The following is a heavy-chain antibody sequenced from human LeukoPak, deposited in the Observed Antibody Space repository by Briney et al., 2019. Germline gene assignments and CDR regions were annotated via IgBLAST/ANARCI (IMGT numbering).Heavy chain of an antibody. J-gene: IGHJ5*02. CDR1: GGSISNNY. Sequence: SETLSLTCTVSGGSISNNYWSWIRQPPGKGLEWLGNIYYSGSTNYNPSLKSRVTISVDTSKNQFSLKLSSVTAADTAVYYCARDNPTSYYDFWSGPNWFDPWGQGTLVTVSS. D-gene: IGHD3-3*01. CDR3: ARDNPTSYYDFWSGPNWFDP. V-gene: IGHV4-59*12. CDR2: IYYSGST.